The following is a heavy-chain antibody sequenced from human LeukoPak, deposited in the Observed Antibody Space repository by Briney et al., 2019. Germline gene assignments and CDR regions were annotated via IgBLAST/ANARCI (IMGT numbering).Heavy chain of an antibody. CDR3: ARSRAFNSGAFDP. CDR2: IYDSGST. Sequence: SETLSLTCTVSGGSIRSSYYYWGWIRQPPGKGLEWIGSIYDSGSTYYNPSLKSRVTISVDTSKDQFSLRLNSVTAAATAVYYCARSRAFNSGAFDPWGQGSLVTVSS. J-gene: IGHJ5*02. V-gene: IGHV4-39*07. CDR1: GGSIRSSYYY. D-gene: IGHD1-26*01.